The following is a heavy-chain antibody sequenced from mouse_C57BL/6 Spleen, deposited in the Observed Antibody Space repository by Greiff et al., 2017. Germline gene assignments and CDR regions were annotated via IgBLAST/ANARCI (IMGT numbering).Heavy chain of an antibody. CDR2: IYPRSGNT. CDR1: GYTFTSYG. D-gene: IGHD2-4*01. CDR3: ARSIYDYGAWFAY. Sequence: VQLQESGAELARPGASVKLSCKASGYTFTSYGISWVKQRTGQGLEWIGEIYPRSGNTYYNEKFKGKATLTADKSSSTAYMELRSLTSEDSAVYFCARSIYDYGAWFAYWGQGTLVTVSA. V-gene: IGHV1-81*01. J-gene: IGHJ3*01.